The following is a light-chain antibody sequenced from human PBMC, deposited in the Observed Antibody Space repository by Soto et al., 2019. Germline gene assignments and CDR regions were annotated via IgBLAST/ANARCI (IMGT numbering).Light chain of an antibody. V-gene: IGKV3-20*01. Sequence: EIVLTQSPGTLSLSPGERATLSCRASQSVSSSYLAWYQQTPGQAPRLLIYGASSRATGIPDRFSGSGAGREFTLTISRLEPEDFAVYYCQQYGSSPPWTFGQGTKVEIK. CDR3: QQYGSSPPWT. CDR2: GAS. CDR1: QSVSSSY. J-gene: IGKJ1*01.